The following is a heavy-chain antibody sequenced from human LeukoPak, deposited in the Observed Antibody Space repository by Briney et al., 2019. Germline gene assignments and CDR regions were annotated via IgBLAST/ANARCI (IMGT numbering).Heavy chain of an antibody. CDR1: GGTFSSYA. CDR2: IIPIFGTA. J-gene: IGHJ6*02. CDR3: AREAPSDCSSTSCYDPYYYYGMGV. Sequence: SVKVSCKASGGTFSSYAISWVRQAPGQGLEWMGGIIPIFGTANYAQKFQGRVTITADESTSTAYMELSSLRSKDTAVYYCAREAPSDCSSTSCYDPYYYYGMGVWGRGTTVTVSS. D-gene: IGHD2-2*01. V-gene: IGHV1-69*13.